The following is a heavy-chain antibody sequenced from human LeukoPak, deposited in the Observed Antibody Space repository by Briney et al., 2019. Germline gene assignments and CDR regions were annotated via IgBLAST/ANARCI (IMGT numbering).Heavy chain of an antibody. CDR2: IYSSGSA. J-gene: IGHJ4*02. Sequence: SETLSLTCTVSGGSINSYYWSWIRQPAGKGLEWIGRIYSSGSANYNPSLKSRVTMSVDTSKNQFFLELSSVAAADTAVYFCARGDAVATITDYWGQGTLVTVSS. CDR3: ARGDAVATITDY. CDR1: GGSINSYY. V-gene: IGHV4-4*07. D-gene: IGHD5-12*01.